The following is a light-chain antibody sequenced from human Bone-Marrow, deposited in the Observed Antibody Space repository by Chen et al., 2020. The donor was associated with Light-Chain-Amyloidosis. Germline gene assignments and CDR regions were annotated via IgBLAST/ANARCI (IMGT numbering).Light chain of an antibody. J-gene: IGLJ2*01. CDR1: SGSIASNY. Sequence: NFMLTQPHSVSASPGKTVAISCTRSSGSIASNYVQWYQQRPGSSPTTLIYEQKPRPSGVPDRFSGSIDRSSNSASLSISGLETEDGADYYCQSYDDNNPVLFGGGTKLTVL. V-gene: IGLV6-57*01. CDR2: EQK. CDR3: QSYDDNNPVL.